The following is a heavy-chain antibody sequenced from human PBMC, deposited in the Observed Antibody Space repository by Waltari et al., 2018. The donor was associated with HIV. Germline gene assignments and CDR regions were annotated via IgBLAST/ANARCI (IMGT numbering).Heavy chain of an antibody. CDR2: INPNSGGT. J-gene: IGHJ3*02. V-gene: IGHV1-2*06. D-gene: IGHD3-10*01. CDR3: ARSSELWFGELVRAFDI. Sequence: QVQLVQSGAEVKKPGASVKVSCKASGYTFTGYYMHWVRPAPGPGLEWMGRINPNSGGTNYAQKFQGRVTMTRDTSISTAYMELSRLRSDDTAVYYCARSSELWFGELVRAFDIWGQGTMVTVSS. CDR1: GYTFTGYY.